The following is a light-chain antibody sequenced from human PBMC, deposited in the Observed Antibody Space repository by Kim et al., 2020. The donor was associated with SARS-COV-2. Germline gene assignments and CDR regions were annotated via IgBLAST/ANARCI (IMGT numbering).Light chain of an antibody. Sequence: ASGGDRVTSTCRASQSISSWLAWYQKKPGKAPKVLIYKASGLESGVPSRFSGSGSGTEFTLTISSLQPDDFATYYCQQYNSYSLTFGQGTKVDIK. J-gene: IGKJ1*01. CDR3: QQYNSYSLT. CDR2: KAS. CDR1: QSISSW. V-gene: IGKV1-5*03.